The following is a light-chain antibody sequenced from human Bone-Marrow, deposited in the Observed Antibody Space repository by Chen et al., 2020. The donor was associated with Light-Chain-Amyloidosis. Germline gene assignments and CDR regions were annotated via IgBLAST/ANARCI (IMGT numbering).Light chain of an antibody. CDR2: GTP. J-gene: IGKJ2*01. CDR1: RRISPVY. CDR3: QQYGNSPLYT. V-gene: IGKV3-20*01. Sequence: EIVLTQSPGTLSLSPGDRATLSCRASRRISPVYLAWYQQKPGQAPRLLISGTPNRATGIPDRFSGSGSGTEFSLTITRLEPEDFAVYFCQQYGNSPLYTFGQGTKVEI.